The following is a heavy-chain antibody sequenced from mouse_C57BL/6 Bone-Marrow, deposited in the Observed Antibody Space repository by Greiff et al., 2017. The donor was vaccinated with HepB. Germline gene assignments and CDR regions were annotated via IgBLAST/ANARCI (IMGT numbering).Heavy chain of an antibody. J-gene: IGHJ1*03. CDR1: GFTFSDYG. V-gene: IGHV5-17*01. D-gene: IGHD1-1*01. CDR2: ISSGSSTI. CDR3: ARGYYGSSPYWYFDV. Sequence: EVQGVESGGGLVKPGGSLKLSCAASGFTFSDYGMHWVRQAPEKGLEWVAYISSGSSTIYYADTVKGRFTISRDNDKNTLFLQMTSLRSEDTAMYYCARGYYGSSPYWYFDVWGTGTTVTVSS.